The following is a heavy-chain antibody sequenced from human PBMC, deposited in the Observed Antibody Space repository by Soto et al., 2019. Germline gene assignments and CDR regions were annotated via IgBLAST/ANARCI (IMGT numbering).Heavy chain of an antibody. D-gene: IGHD1-7*01. CDR1: GGTFSSYT. CDR3: ARDTGGGNYIWFDP. CDR2: IIPILGIA. V-gene: IGHV1-69*04. Sequence: SVKVSCKASGGTFSSYTISWVRQAPGQGLEWMGRIIPILGIANCAQKFQGRVTITADKSTSTAYMELSSLRSEDTAVYYCARDTGGGNYIWFDPWGQGTLVTVSS. J-gene: IGHJ5*02.